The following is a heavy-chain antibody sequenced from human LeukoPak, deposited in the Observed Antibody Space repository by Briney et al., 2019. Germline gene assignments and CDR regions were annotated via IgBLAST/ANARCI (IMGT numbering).Heavy chain of an antibody. J-gene: IGHJ6*02. Sequence: GGSLRLSCVASGLTIGSRYMNWVRQAPGKGLEWVSVITGSGGNTYYADSVKGRFTISKDNSKNTVYLQMSSLRVDDTAVYYCAKAASSSWPSYYYGMDVWGQGTMVTVSS. CDR1: GLTIGSRY. D-gene: IGHD6-13*01. V-gene: IGHV3-23*01. CDR2: ITGSGGNT. CDR3: AKAASSSWPSYYYGMDV.